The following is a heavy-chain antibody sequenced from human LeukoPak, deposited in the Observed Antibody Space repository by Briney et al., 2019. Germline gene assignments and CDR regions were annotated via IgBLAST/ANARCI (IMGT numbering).Heavy chain of an antibody. CDR1: GGSFSGYY. Sequence: SETLSLTXAVYGGSFSGYYWSWIRQPPGKELEWIGEINHSGSTNYNPSLKSRVTISVYTSKNQFSLKLTSVTAADSGLYYCARGLPPLPTWGQGSLVTVSS. J-gene: IGHJ5*02. V-gene: IGHV4-34*01. CDR2: INHSGST. CDR3: ARGLPPLPT.